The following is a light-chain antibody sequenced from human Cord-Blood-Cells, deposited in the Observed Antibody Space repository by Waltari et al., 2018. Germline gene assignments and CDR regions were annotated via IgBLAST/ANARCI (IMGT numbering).Light chain of an antibody. CDR1: QSVSSSY. J-gene: IGKJ2*01. CDR3: QQYGSSPMYT. CDR2: GAS. Sequence: DIVLTQSPGTLSLSPGERATIPCRASQSVSSSYVAWYQQKPGQAPRLLIYGASSRATGIPDRFSGSGSGTDFTLTISRLEPEDFAVYYCQQYGSSPMYTFGQGTKLEIK. V-gene: IGKV3-20*01.